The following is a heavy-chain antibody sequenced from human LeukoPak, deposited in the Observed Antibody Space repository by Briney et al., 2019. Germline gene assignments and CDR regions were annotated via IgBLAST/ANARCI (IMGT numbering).Heavy chain of an antibody. J-gene: IGHJ4*02. D-gene: IGHD3-22*01. Sequence: GGSLRLSCAASGFTFSSYSMNWVRQAPGKGLEWVSYISSSSSSIYYADSVKGRFTISRDNAKNSLYLQMNSLRAEDTALYYCAKARGVISIGLLGSFDYWGQGTLVTVSS. CDR1: GFTFSSYS. V-gene: IGHV3-48*04. CDR3: AKARGVISIGLLGSFDY. CDR2: ISSSSSSI.